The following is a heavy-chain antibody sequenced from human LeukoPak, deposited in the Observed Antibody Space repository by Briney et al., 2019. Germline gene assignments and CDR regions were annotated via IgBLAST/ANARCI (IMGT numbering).Heavy chain of an antibody. Sequence: LPGGSLRLSCAASGFAFSDYSVNWVRQAPGKGLEWVSYISSRSTIYYADSVKGRFTISRDNAKNSLYLQMNSLRDEDTAVYYCARDLNWAFDYWGQGTLVTVSS. CDR2: ISSRSTI. V-gene: IGHV3-48*02. D-gene: IGHD7-27*01. J-gene: IGHJ4*02. CDR3: ARDLNWAFDY. CDR1: GFAFSDYS.